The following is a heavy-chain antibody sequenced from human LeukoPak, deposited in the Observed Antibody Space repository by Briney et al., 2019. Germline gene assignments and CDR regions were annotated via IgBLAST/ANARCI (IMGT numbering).Heavy chain of an antibody. CDR2: ISYDGSNK. CDR3: ARGGTIVSRFFFDY. J-gene: IGHJ4*02. V-gene: IGHV3-30-3*01. D-gene: IGHD1-26*01. CDR1: GFTFSSYA. Sequence: GGSLRLSCAASGFTFSSYAMHWVRQAPGKGLEWVAVISYDGSNKYYADSVKGRFTISRDNSKNTLYLQMNSLRAEDTAVYYCARGGTIVSRFFFDYWGQGTLVTVSS.